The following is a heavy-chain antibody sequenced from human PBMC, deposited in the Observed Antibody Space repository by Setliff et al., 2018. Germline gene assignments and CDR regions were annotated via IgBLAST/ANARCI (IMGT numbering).Heavy chain of an antibody. V-gene: IGHV1-18*01. D-gene: IGHD2-2*01. Sequence: ASVKVSCKAAGYIFTSYGFSWVRQAPGQGLEWMGWISTYNGKTNDAQKFQGRVTMPTDTSTSTAYMELRSLRSEDTAVYYCARDRATVVAPPTRTLFDPWGQGTLVTVSS. J-gene: IGHJ5*02. CDR3: ARDRATVVAPPTRTLFDP. CDR1: GYIFTSYG. CDR2: ISTYNGKT.